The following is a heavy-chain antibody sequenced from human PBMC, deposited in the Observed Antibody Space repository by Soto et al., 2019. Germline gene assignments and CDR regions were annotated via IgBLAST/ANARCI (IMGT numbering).Heavy chain of an antibody. D-gene: IGHD3-9*01. CDR2: IYSKAGTI. Sequence: QVQLVQSGAEVQKPGASVKVSCKTSGYIFNNFGITWVRQAPGLGLEWLGWIYSKAGTINFAQKFQGRATMTPDTSTGTAYMELRSLTFADSAVYFCTRDIDFDIDLSGQGTPVTVS. V-gene: IGHV1-18*01. CDR3: TRDIDFDIDL. J-gene: IGHJ4*02. CDR1: GYIFNNFG.